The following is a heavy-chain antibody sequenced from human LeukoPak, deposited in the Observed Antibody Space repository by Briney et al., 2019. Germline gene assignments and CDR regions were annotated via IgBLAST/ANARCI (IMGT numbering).Heavy chain of an antibody. CDR2: IYYSGST. CDR3: ARNYYYDSSGYSLFDY. D-gene: IGHD3-22*01. CDR1: GGSFSSYY. Sequence: SETLSLTCAVYGGSFSSYYWSWIRQPPGKGLEWIGYIYYSGSTNYNPSLKSRVTISVDTSKNQFSLKLSSVTAADTAVYYCARNYYYDSSGYSLFDYWGQGTLVTVSS. J-gene: IGHJ4*02. V-gene: IGHV4-59*01.